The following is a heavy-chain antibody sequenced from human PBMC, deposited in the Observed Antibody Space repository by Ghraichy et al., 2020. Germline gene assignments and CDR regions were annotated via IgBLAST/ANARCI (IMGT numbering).Heavy chain of an antibody. V-gene: IGHV4-59*01. D-gene: IGHD3-22*01. Sequence: SETLSLTCTVSGGSISSYYWNWIRQPPGRGLEWIGYIYYNGNTNYNPSLKSRVTISKDTSNNQFSLRLSSVTAADTAVYYCARGLSSGHNYYYYYMYVWGRGTTVTVYS. CDR3: ARGLSSGHNYYYYYMYV. J-gene: IGHJ6*03. CDR1: GGSISSYY. CDR2: IYYNGNT.